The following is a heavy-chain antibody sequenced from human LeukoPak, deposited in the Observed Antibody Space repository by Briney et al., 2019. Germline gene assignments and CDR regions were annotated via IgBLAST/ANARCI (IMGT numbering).Heavy chain of an antibody. J-gene: IGHJ5*02. CDR2: IYYSGST. Sequence: SETLFLTCTVSGGSISSYYWSWIRQPPGKGLEWIGYIYYSGSTNYNPSLKSRVTISVDTSKNQFSLKLSSVTAADTAVYYCARVTHTSSGWPNWFDPWGQGTLVTVSS. D-gene: IGHD6-19*01. V-gene: IGHV4-59*01. CDR3: ARVTHTSSGWPNWFDP. CDR1: GGSISSYY.